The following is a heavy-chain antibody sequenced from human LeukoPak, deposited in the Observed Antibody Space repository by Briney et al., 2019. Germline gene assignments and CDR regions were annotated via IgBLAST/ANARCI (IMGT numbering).Heavy chain of an antibody. Sequence: ASVKVSCKASGYTFTGYYMHWVRQAPGQGLEWMGSVNPNSGATDYAQKFQGRITMTRDTSISTAYMELNRLTSDDTAVYYCARDTGFPFFDFWGHGALVTVSS. V-gene: IGHV1-2*02. CDR3: ARDTGFPFFDF. CDR2: VNPNSGAT. J-gene: IGHJ4*03. CDR1: GYTFTGYY.